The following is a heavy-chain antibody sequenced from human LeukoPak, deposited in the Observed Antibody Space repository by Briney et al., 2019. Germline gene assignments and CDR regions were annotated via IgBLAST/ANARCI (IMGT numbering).Heavy chain of an antibody. V-gene: IGHV4-39*07. D-gene: IGHD7-27*01. CDR3: ARGPPYAPGVLGV. Sequence: SETLSLTCTVSGGSISRSRDYWAWIRQPPGKGLEWVGTISYSGSTYYNPSLKSRVTISIDTSKNEFSLKLSAVTAADTAVYYCARGPPYAPGVLGVWGKGTTVTISS. CDR1: GGSISRSRDY. CDR2: ISYSGST. J-gene: IGHJ6*04.